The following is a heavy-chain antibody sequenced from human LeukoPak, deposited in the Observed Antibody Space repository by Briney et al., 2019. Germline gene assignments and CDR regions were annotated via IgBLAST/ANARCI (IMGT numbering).Heavy chain of an antibody. D-gene: IGHD1-26*01. CDR2: VYDSGTT. V-gene: IGHV4-59*08. J-gene: IGHJ4*02. CDR3: ARHGGSLGYFDY. CDR1: GGSISTYY. Sequence: PSETLSLTCSVSGGSISTYYWSWIRQTPGKGLEWIGYVYDSGTTNYNPSLNGRVTISSDTSKNQFSLNLRSVNAADTAIYYCARHGGSLGYFDYWGQGTLVTVSS.